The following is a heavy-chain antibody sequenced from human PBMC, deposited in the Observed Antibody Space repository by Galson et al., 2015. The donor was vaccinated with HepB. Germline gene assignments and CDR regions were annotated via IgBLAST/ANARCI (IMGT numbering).Heavy chain of an antibody. CDR2: ISVYNGNT. V-gene: IGHV1-18*01. Sequence: SVKVSCKASGYTFTGYGISWVRQAPGQGLEWMGWISVYNGNTEYAQKFQERVMMTTDTSTSTAYMELRSLRYDDTALYYCARGTTTADGPYYNYYLDVWGKGTTVTVSS. J-gene: IGHJ6*03. CDR3: ARGTTTADGPYYNYYLDV. CDR1: GYTFTGYG. D-gene: IGHD4-11*01.